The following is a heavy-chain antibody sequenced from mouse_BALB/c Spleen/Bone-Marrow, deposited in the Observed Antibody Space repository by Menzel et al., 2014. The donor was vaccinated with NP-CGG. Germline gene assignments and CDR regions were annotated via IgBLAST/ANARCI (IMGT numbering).Heavy chain of an antibody. J-gene: IGHJ1*01. CDR3: ARRGGNHWYFDV. D-gene: IGHD1-1*02. V-gene: IGHV5-17*02. CDR1: GFTFSSFG. CDR2: ISSGSSTI. Sequence: EVRLVESGGGLVQPGGSRKLSCAASGFTFSSFGMHWVRQAPEKGLEWVAYISSGSSTIYYADTVKGRFTISRDNPKNTLFLQMTSLRSEDTAMYYCARRGGNHWYFDVWGAGTTVTVSS.